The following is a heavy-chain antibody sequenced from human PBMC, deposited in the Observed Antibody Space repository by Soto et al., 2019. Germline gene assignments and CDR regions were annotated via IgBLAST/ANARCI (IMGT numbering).Heavy chain of an antibody. D-gene: IGHD3-3*01. CDR3: ATSRFLELLTNPTYYYYYGMDV. CDR2: ISANNGNT. Sequence: QVQLVQSGAEVKKPGASVKVSCKASGYTFTNYDISWMRQAPGQGLEWMGWISANNGNTNYAQRLQGRPTMTTDTSTRIAYMELRSLIADDTAVYYCATSRFLELLTNPTYYYYYGMDVWCQGTPGTVSS. V-gene: IGHV1-18*01. CDR1: GYTFTNYD. J-gene: IGHJ6*02.